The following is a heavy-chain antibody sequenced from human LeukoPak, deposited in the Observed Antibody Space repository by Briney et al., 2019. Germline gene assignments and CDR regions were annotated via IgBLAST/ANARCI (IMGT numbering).Heavy chain of an antibody. Sequence: PSETLSLTSTVSGGSISSSSNYWGWIRQPPGKGLEWIGSMYYSGSTYYNPSLKSRVTISVDTSKNQISLKLSSVTAADTAVYYFARHMWSGTSWYDPWGQGTLVTVSS. CDR2: MYYSGST. V-gene: IGHV4-39*01. CDR1: GGSISSSSNY. CDR3: ARHMWSGTSWYDP. D-gene: IGHD3-3*01. J-gene: IGHJ5*02.